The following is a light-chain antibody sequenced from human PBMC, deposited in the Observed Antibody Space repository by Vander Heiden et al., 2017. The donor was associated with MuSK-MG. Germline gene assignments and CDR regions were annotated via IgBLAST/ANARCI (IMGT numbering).Light chain of an antibody. CDR1: RSNIGAPYD. V-gene: IGLV1-40*01. CDR2: RND. J-gene: IGLJ1*01. Sequence: QSVLTQPPSVSGAPGQRVTISCTGSRSNIGAPYDVHWYQQFPGKAPKLLISRNDNRPSGVPDRFSGSRSGSSASLAITGLQVEDEAVYYCQSYDRAADYVFGSGTTVTVL. CDR3: QSYDRAADYV.